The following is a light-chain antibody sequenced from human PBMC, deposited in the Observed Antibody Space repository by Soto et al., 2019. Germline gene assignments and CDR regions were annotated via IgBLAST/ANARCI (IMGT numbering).Light chain of an antibody. CDR2: ENN. CDR1: SSNIGNNY. CDR3: GTWDSSLGAGV. J-gene: IGLJ3*02. Sequence: QSVLTQPPSVSSAPGRKVTISCSRSSSNIGNNYVSWYQQLPGTAPKLLIYENNKRPSGIPDRFSGSKSDTSATLGITGLQTGDEADYYCGTWDSSLGAGVFGGGTQLTVL. V-gene: IGLV1-51*02.